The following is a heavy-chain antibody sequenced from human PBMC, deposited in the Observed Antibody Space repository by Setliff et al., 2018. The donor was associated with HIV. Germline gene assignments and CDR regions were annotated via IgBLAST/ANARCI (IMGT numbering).Heavy chain of an antibody. CDR2: IYPNSGGT. Sequence: ASVKVSCKASGYTFTAYYMHWVRQAPGQGLEWMGWIYPNSGGTKYAQKFQGRVTMTRDTSISTAYMELSRLRSDDTAVYYCARGSLLGYFDWLFPDWGQGTLVTVSS. D-gene: IGHD3-9*01. CDR3: ARGSLLGYFDWLFPD. J-gene: IGHJ4*02. V-gene: IGHV1-2*02. CDR1: GYTFTAYY.